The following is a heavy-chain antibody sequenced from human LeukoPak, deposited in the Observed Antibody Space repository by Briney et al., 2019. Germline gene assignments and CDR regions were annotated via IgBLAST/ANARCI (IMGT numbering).Heavy chain of an antibody. CDR1: GLTFTSHG. D-gene: IGHD4-23*01. Sequence: GGSLRLSCTTSGLTFTSHGFHWLRQVVGKRLEWVAFVRNDASDTYHANSVKGRFSVSRDDSKNTLYLQMNSLRPEDTAIYYCARDRGKDYFDSWGQGTQVTVSS. J-gene: IGHJ4*02. V-gene: IGHV3-30*02. CDR2: VRNDASDT. CDR3: ARDRGKDYFDS.